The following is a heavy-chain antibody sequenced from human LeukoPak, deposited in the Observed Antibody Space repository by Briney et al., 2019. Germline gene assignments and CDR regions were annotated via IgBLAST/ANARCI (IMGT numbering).Heavy chain of an antibody. D-gene: IGHD6-13*01. CDR2: ISGSGGST. CDR1: GFTFSSYA. J-gene: IGHJ4*02. V-gene: IGHV3-23*01. Sequence: GGSLRLSCAASGFTFSSYAMSWVRQAPGKGLEWVSAISGSGGSTYYADSVKGRFTISRDNSKNTLYLQMNSLRAEDTAVYYCAKDLVGSSWYSFGPDYWGQGTLVTVSS. CDR3: AKDLVGSSWYSFGPDY.